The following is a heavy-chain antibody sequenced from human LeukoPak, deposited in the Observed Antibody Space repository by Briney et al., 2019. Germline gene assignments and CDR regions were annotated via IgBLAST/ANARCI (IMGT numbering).Heavy chain of an antibody. Sequence: PGGSLRLSCAASGFSFSSYAITWVRQAPGKGLEWVSSISGSGGGTYYADSVKGRFTISRDRSKNTVNLQMNSLRAEDTAVYFCAKDLLRIYWRTFDSWGQGALVIVSS. CDR3: AKDLLRIYWRTFDS. J-gene: IGHJ4*02. CDR2: ISGSGGGT. CDR1: GFSFSSYA. V-gene: IGHV3-23*01. D-gene: IGHD3-10*01.